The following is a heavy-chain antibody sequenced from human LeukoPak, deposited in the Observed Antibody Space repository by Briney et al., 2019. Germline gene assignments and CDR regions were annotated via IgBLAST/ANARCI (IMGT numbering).Heavy chain of an antibody. CDR3: ARDYTYDF. Sequence: GGSLRLSCAVSGFTFSSYAMSWVRQAPGKGLEWVSILYSGGNTHYADSVKGRFTISRDNSKNTMYLQMNSLRVEDTAVYYCARDYTYDFWGQGTLVTVSS. CDR1: GFTFSSYA. CDR2: LYSGGNT. D-gene: IGHD3-3*01. V-gene: IGHV3-66*02. J-gene: IGHJ4*02.